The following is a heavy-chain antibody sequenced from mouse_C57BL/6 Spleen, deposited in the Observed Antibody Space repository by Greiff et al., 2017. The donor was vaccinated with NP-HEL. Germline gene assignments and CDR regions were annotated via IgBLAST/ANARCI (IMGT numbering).Heavy chain of an antibody. D-gene: IGHD2-2*01. J-gene: IGHJ2*01. Sequence: EVQLQQSGPVLVKPGASVKMSCKASGYTFTDYYMNWVKQSHGKSLEWIGVINPYNGGTSYNQKFKGKATLTVDKSSSTAYMELNSLTSEDSAVYYCARGGYDEGDFDYWGQGTTLTVSS. V-gene: IGHV1-19*01. CDR3: ARGGYDEGDFDY. CDR2: INPYNGGT. CDR1: GYTFTDYY.